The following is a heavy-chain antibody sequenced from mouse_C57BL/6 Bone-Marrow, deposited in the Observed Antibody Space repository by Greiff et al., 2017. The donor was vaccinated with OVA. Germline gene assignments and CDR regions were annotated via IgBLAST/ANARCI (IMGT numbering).Heavy chain of an antibody. CDR2: IYPGSGST. CDR1: GYTFTSYW. CDR3: ARDDYGRAGPWFAY. V-gene: IGHV1-55*01. D-gene: IGHD1-1*01. Sequence: VKLQQPGAELVKPGASVKMSCKASGYTFTSYWITWVKQRPGQGLEWIGDIYPGSGSTNYNEKFKSKATLTVDTSSSTAYMQLSSLTSEDSAVYYCARDDYGRAGPWFAYWGQGTLVTVSA. J-gene: IGHJ3*01.